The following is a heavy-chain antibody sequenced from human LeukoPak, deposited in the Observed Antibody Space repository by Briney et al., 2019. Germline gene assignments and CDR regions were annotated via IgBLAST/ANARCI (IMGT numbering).Heavy chain of an antibody. CDR3: ASSYGVGSYDY. D-gene: IGHD4-17*01. V-gene: IGHV1-69*13. J-gene: IGHJ4*02. CDR2: IIPIFGTA. Sequence: GASVKVSCKASGGTFSSYAISWVRQAPGQGLEWMGGIIPIFGTANYAQKFQGRVTITADESTSTAYMELSSLRSEDTAVYYCASSYGVGSYDYWGQGTLVTVSS. CDR1: GGTFSSYA.